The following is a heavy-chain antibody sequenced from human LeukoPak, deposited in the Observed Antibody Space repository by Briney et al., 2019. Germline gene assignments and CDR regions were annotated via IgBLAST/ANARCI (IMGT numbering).Heavy chain of an antibody. Sequence: GGSLRLSCAASGFSFSSYAMSWVRQAPGKGLEWVSGISYSGGSTYSADSVKGRFTISRDNSKNTLYLHMNGLRVEDTAIYYCARDERWIQFNYWGQGTLVTVSS. CDR1: GFSFSSYA. CDR2: ISYSGGST. D-gene: IGHD5-18*01. V-gene: IGHV3-23*01. CDR3: ARDERWIQFNY. J-gene: IGHJ4*02.